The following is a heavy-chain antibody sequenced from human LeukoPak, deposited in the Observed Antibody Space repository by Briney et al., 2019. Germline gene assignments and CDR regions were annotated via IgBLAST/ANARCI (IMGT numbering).Heavy chain of an antibody. Sequence: GGSLRLSCAASGFTFSSYGMHWVRQAPGKGLEWVAVISYDGSTKDYADSVKGRFTMSRDNSKNTLYLQMNSLRDEDTAVYYCVSDSGDWGQGTLVTVSS. D-gene: IGHD6-25*01. J-gene: IGHJ4*02. V-gene: IGHV3-30*19. CDR2: ISYDGSTK. CDR1: GFTFSSYG. CDR3: VSDSGD.